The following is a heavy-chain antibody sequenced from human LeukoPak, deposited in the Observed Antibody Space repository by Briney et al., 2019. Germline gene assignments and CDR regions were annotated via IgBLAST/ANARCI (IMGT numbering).Heavy chain of an antibody. Sequence: PGGTLRLSCAASGFTFTSYGMSWVRQAPGKGLEWVSGISGGAVSTNYADSVKGRFTISRDNSKNTLYLQMNSLRAEDTAVYYCAKDRMDVWGKGTTVTISS. CDR1: GFTFTSYG. V-gene: IGHV3-23*01. CDR3: AKDRMDV. J-gene: IGHJ6*04. CDR2: ISGGAVST.